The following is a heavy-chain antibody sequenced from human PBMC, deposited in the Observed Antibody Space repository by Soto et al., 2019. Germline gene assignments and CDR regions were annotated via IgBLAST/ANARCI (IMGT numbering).Heavy chain of an antibody. V-gene: IGHV1-2*04. CDR2: INPNSGGT. CDR1: GYTFTGYY. CDR3: ARGGVNREMATISGWFDP. D-gene: IGHD5-12*01. J-gene: IGHJ5*02. Sequence: ASVKVSCKASGYTFTGYYMHWVRQAPGQGLEWMGWINPNSGGTNYAQKFQGWVTMTRDTSISTAYMELSRLRSDDTAVYYCARGGVNREMATISGWFDPWGQGTLVTVSS.